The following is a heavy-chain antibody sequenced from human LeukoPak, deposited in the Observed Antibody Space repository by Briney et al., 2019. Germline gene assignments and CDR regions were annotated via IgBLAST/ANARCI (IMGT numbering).Heavy chain of an antibody. Sequence: GGSLRLSCAASGFTFSSYSMNWVRQAPGKGLEWVSYISSSSSTIYYADSVKGRFTISRDNAKNSLYLQMNSLRDEDTAVYYCARCGYNSSRYKAYHLDYWGQGTLVPVSS. CDR3: ARCGYNSSRYKAYHLDY. CDR2: ISSSSSTI. V-gene: IGHV3-48*02. CDR1: GFTFSSYS. D-gene: IGHD6-13*01. J-gene: IGHJ4*02.